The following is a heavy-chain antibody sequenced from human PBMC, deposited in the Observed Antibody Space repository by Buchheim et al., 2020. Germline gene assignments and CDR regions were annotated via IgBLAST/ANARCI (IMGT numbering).Heavy chain of an antibody. CDR2: ISYDGSNK. CDR1: GFTFSSYG. D-gene: IGHD5-18*01. J-gene: IGHJ6*02. CDR3: AKDRAAMAYYYYYGMDV. Sequence: QVQLVESGGGVVQPGRSLRLSCAASGFTFSSYGMHWVRQAPGKGLEWVAVISYDGSNKYYADSVKGRFNISRDNSKNTLYLQMNSLRAEDTAVYYCAKDRAAMAYYYYYGMDVWGQGTT. V-gene: IGHV3-30*18.